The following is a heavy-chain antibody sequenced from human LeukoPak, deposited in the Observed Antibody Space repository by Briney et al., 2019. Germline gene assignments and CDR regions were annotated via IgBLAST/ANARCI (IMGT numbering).Heavy chain of an antibody. CDR1: GYTFTGYY. CDR3: ARVGLNPDAFDI. Sequence: SVKVSCKASGYTFTGYYMHWVRQAPGQGLEWMGWINPNSGGTNCAQKFQGRVTMTRDTSISTAYMELSRLRSDDTAVYYCARVGLNPDAFDIWGQGTMVTVSS. CDR2: INPNSGGT. J-gene: IGHJ3*02. D-gene: IGHD1-14*01. V-gene: IGHV1-2*02.